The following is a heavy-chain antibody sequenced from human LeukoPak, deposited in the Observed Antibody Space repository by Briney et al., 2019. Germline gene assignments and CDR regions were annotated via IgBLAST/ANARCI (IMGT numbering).Heavy chain of an antibody. J-gene: IGHJ4*02. D-gene: IGHD1-14*01. CDR2: IRSKAYGGTT. Sequence: PGGSLRLSCAASGFTFSDYYMSWFRQAPGKGLEWVGFIRSKAYGGTTEYAASVKGRFTISRDDSKSIAYLQMNSLKTEDTAVYYCTALYTGVKKFDYWGQGTLVTVSS. CDR3: TALYTGVKKFDY. CDR1: GFTFSDYY. V-gene: IGHV3-49*03.